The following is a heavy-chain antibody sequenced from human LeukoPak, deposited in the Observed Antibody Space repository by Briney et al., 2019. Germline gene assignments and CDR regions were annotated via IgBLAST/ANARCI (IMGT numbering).Heavy chain of an antibody. V-gene: IGHV3-23*05. CDR2: IYSGGNT. Sequence: PGGSLRLSCAASGFTFSKYAMTWVRQAPGKGLEWVSFIYSGGNTHYSDSVKGRFTISRDSSKNTLYLQMNSLRAEDTAVYYCARRAGEYSHPYDYWGQGTLVTVSS. D-gene: IGHD4-17*01. CDR1: GFTFSKYA. J-gene: IGHJ4*02. CDR3: ARRAGEYSHPYDY.